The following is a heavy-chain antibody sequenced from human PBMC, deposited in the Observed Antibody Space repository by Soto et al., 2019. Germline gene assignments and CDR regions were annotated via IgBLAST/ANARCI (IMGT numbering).Heavy chain of an antibody. D-gene: IGHD6-13*01. Sequence: QVQLVESGGGLVKPGGSLRLSCAASGFTFSDYYMSWIRQAPGKGLEWVSYISSSSSYTNYADSVKGRFTISRDNAKNSLYLKMNSLRAEDTAVYYCARGGEVQQQLETDYWGQGPLVTVSS. V-gene: IGHV3-11*05. CDR3: ARGGEVQQQLETDY. J-gene: IGHJ4*02. CDR2: ISSSSSYT. CDR1: GFTFSDYY.